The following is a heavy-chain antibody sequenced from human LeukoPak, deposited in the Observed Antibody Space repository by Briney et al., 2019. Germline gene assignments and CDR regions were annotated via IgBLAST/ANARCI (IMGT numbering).Heavy chain of an antibody. CDR2: IYYSGST. D-gene: IGHD6-19*01. J-gene: IGHJ4*02. Sequence: SETLSLTCTVSGGSISSSSYYWGWIRQPPGKGLGWIGTIYYSGSTYYNPSLKSRVTISVDTSKSQFSLKLSSVTAADTAVYYCASRTNAPWRYSSGWYSGYWGQGTLVTVSS. V-gene: IGHV4-39*01. CDR3: ASRTNAPWRYSSGWYSGY. CDR1: GGSISSSSYY.